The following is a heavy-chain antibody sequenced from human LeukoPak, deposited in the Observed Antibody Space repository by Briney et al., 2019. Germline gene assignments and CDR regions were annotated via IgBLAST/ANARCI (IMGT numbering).Heavy chain of an antibody. D-gene: IGHD6-19*01. V-gene: IGHV3-9*01. CDR2: ISWNSGSI. CDR1: EFTFDDYA. J-gene: IGHJ2*01. CDR3: AKDTVPLAVAGDDWYFDL. Sequence: PGGSLRLSCAASEFTFDDYAMHWVRQAPGKGLEWVSGISWNSGSIGYADSVKGRFTISRDNAKNSLYLQMNSLRAEDTALYYCAKDTVPLAVAGDDWYFDLWGRGTLATVSS.